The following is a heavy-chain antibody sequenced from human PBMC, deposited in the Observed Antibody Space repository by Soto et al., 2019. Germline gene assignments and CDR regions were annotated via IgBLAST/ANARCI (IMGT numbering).Heavy chain of an antibody. CDR1: GGTFSSYS. J-gene: IGHJ6*02. Sequence: GASVKVSCKASGGTFSSYSISWVRQAPGQGLEWMGGIIPIFGTANYAQKFQGRVTITADESTSTAYMELSSLRSEDTAVYYCARVGGSYYYYGMDVWGQGTTVTVSS. CDR3: ARVGGSYYYYGMDV. V-gene: IGHV1-69*13. D-gene: IGHD3-3*01. CDR2: IIPIFGTA.